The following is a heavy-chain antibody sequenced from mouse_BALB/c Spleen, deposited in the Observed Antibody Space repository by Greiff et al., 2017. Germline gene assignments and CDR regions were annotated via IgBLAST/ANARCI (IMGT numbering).Heavy chain of an antibody. CDR3: ARYDYDPYAMDY. Sequence: QVQLQQSGAELVKPGASVKMSCKASGYTFTSYWMHWVKQRPGQGLEWIGYINPSTGYTEYNQKFKDKATLTADKSSSTAYMQLSSLTSEDSAVYYCARYDYDPYAMDYWGQGTSVTVSS. J-gene: IGHJ4*01. D-gene: IGHD2-4*01. V-gene: IGHV1S26*01. CDR1: GYTFTSYW. CDR2: INPSTGYT.